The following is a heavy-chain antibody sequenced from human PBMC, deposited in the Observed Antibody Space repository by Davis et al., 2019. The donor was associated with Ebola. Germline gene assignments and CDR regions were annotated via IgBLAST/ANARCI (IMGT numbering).Heavy chain of an antibody. CDR3: ARDSTEFDNWFDP. Sequence: ASVKVSCKASGYTFTSYAMNWVRQAPGQGLEWMGWISAYNGNTNYAQKLQGRVTMTTDTSTSTAYMELKSLRSDDTAVYYCARDSTEFDNWFDPWGQGTLVTVSS. D-gene: IGHD2/OR15-2a*01. CDR2: ISAYNGNT. V-gene: IGHV1-18*01. CDR1: GYTFTSYA. J-gene: IGHJ5*02.